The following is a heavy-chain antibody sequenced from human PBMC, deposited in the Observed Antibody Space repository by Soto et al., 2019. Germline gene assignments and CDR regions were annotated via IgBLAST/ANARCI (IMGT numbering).Heavy chain of an antibody. CDR3: ARVWPYYGSGGSNWFDP. CDR1: GGSISSGDYY. J-gene: IGHJ5*02. CDR2: IYYSGST. V-gene: IGHV4-30-4*01. D-gene: IGHD3-10*01. Sequence: PSETLSLTCTVSGGSISSGDYYWSWIRQPPGKGLEWIGYIYYSGSTYYNPSLKSRVTISVDTSKNQFSLKLSSVTAADTAVYYCARVWPYYGSGGSNWFDPWGQGTLVTVSS.